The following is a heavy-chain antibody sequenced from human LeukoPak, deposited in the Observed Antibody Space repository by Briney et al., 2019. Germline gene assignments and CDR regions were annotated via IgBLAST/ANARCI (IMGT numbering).Heavy chain of an antibody. J-gene: IGHJ4*02. CDR3: AKGPYDFWSGYCHY. CDR2: ISSSSSYI. Sequence: GGSLRLSCAASGFTFSSYSMNWVRQAPGKGLEWVSSISSSSSYIYYADSVKGRFTISRDNSKNTLYLQMNSLRAEDTAVYYCAKGPYDFWSGYCHYWGQGTLVTVSS. V-gene: IGHV3-21*04. CDR1: GFTFSSYS. D-gene: IGHD3-3*01.